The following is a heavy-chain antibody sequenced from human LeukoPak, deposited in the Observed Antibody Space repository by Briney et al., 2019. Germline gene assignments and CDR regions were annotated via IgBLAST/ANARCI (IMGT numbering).Heavy chain of an antibody. D-gene: IGHD2-2*02. V-gene: IGHV1-2*02. J-gene: IGHJ4*02. CDR2: INPNSGGT. CDR1: GYTFTGYY. Sequence: ASVKVSCEASGYTFTGYYMRWVRQAPGQGLEWMGWINPNSGGTNYAQKFQGRVTMTRDTPISTAYMELSRLRSDDTAVYYCARDVGYCSSTSCYNGLIFDYWGQGTLVTVSS. CDR3: ARDVGYCSSTSCYNGLIFDY.